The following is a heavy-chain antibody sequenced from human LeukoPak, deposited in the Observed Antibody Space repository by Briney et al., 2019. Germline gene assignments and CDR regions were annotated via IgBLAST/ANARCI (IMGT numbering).Heavy chain of an antibody. J-gene: IGHJ4*02. Sequence: GGSLRLSCAASGFTFSSYGMHWVRQAPGKGLEWVAFIRYDGSNKYYADSVKGRFTISRDNSKNTLYLQMNSLRAEDTAVYYCAKDLEVATGPARRGQGTLVTVSS. CDR2: IRYDGSNK. V-gene: IGHV3-30*02. D-gene: IGHD5-24*01. CDR3: AKDLEVATGPAR. CDR1: GFTFSSYG.